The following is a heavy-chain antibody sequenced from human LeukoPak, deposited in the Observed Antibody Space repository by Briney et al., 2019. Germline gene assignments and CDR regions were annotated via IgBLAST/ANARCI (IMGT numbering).Heavy chain of an antibody. V-gene: IGHV3-30*03. Sequence: PGGSLRLSCAASGFTFSSYGMHWVRQAPGKGLEWVAVISYDGSNKYYADSVKGRFTISRDNSKNTLYLQMNSLRAEDTAVYYCASKEYYDILTGPIIGGWYYGMDVWGQGTTVTASS. CDR1: GFTFSSYG. CDR2: ISYDGSNK. J-gene: IGHJ6*02. D-gene: IGHD3-9*01. CDR3: ASKEYYDILTGPIIGGWYYGMDV.